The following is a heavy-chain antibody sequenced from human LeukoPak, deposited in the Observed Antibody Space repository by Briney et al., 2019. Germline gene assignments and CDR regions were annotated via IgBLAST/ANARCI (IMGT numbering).Heavy chain of an antibody. CDR1: GFTFSSYS. Sequence: GGSLRLXCAASGFTFSSYSMNWVRQAPGKGLEWVSSIGSSSSYIYYADSVKGRFTISRDNAKNSLYLQMNSLRAEDTAVYYCAIDVPIVGATQAVDYWGQGTLVTVSS. CDR2: IGSSSSYI. D-gene: IGHD1-26*01. J-gene: IGHJ4*02. V-gene: IGHV3-21*01. CDR3: AIDVPIVGATQAVDY.